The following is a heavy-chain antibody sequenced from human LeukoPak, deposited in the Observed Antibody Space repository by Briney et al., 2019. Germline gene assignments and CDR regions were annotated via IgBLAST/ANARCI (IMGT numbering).Heavy chain of an antibody. D-gene: IGHD6-19*01. Sequence: ASVKVSCKASGYTFTSYGISWVRQAPGQGLEWMGWISAYNGNTNYAQKLQGRVTMTRDTSTSTVYMELSSLRSEDTAVYYCARAIAVAGTDGDYWGQGTLVTVSS. CDR1: GYTFTSYG. V-gene: IGHV1-18*01. J-gene: IGHJ4*02. CDR3: ARAIAVAGTDGDY. CDR2: ISAYNGNT.